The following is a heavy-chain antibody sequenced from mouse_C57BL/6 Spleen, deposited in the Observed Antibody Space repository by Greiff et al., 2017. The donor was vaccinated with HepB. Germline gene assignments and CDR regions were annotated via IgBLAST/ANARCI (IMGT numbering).Heavy chain of an antibody. J-gene: IGHJ2*01. CDR3: ARKGFYGSSFDY. CDR2: ISGGGGNT. V-gene: IGHV5-9*01. D-gene: IGHD1-1*01. CDR1: GFTFSSYT. Sequence: EVMLVESGGGLVKPGGSLKLSCAASGFTFSSYTMSWVRQTPEKRLEWVATISGGGGNTYYPDSVKGRFTISRDTAKNTLYLQMSSLRSEDTALYYCARKGFYGSSFDYWGQGTTLTVSS.